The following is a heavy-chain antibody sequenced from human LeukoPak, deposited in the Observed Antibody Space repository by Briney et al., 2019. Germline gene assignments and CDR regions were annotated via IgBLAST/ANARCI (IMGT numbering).Heavy chain of an antibody. J-gene: IGHJ4*02. V-gene: IGHV1-18*01. CDR3: ARVRSSGWYYDY. CDR2: ISAYNGNT. CDR1: GYTFTSYG. D-gene: IGHD6-19*01. Sequence: ASVKVSRKASGYTFTSYGISWVRQAPGQGLEWMGWISAYNGNTNYAQKLQGRVTMTTDTSTSTAYMELRSLRSDDTAVYYCARVRSSGWYYDYWGQGTLVTVSS.